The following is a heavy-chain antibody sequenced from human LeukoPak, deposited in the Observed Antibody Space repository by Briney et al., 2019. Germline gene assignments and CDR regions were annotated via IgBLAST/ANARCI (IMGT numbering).Heavy chain of an antibody. V-gene: IGHV4-34*01. J-gene: IGHJ4*02. CDR1: GGSFSGYY. Sequence: SETLSLTCAVYGGSFSGYYWSWIRQPPGKGLEWIGEINHSGSTNYNPSLKSRVTISVDTSKNQFSLKLSSVTAADTAVYYCARDGWFGEAPFDYWGQGTLVTVSS. CDR3: ARDGWFGEAPFDY. D-gene: IGHD3-10*01. CDR2: INHSGST.